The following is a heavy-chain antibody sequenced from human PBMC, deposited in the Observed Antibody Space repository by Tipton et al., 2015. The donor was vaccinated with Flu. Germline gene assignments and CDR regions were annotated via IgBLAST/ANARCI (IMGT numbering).Heavy chain of an antibody. D-gene: IGHD3-22*01. V-gene: IGHV4-4*07. J-gene: IGHJ5*02. CDR3: AGDSSGYNWFGP. CDR2: VYGSGST. Sequence: TLSLTCTVSGGSISGNHWNWIRQPAGKGLEWIGRVYGSGSTKYNPSLESRVTMSVDTSKNQFSLKLSSVTAADTAVYYCAGDSSGYNWFGPWGQGTLVTVSS. CDR1: GGSISGNH.